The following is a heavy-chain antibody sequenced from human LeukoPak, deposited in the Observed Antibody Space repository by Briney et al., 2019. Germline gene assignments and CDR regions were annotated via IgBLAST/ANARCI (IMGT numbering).Heavy chain of an antibody. D-gene: IGHD3-9*01. J-gene: IGHJ4*02. Sequence: GGSLRLSCAASGFTFSSYAMCWVCQAPGKGLEWVSAISSSSSYIYYADSVKGRFTISRDNAKNSLYLQMNSLRAEDTAVYYCARGERYFDWLLDYWGQGTLVTVSS. V-gene: IGHV3-21*01. CDR3: ARGERYFDWLLDY. CDR2: ISSSSSYI. CDR1: GFTFSSYA.